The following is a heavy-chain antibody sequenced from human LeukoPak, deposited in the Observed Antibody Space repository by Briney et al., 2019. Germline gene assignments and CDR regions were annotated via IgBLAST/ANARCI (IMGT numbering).Heavy chain of an antibody. CDR2: ISYDGSNK. D-gene: IGHD6-6*01. J-gene: IGHJ4*02. CDR3: ARDSKYSSSSTCQD. Sequence: GGSLRLSCAASGFTFSSYGMHWVRQAPGKGLEWVAVISYDGSNKYYADSVKGRFTISRDNSKNTLYLQMNSLRAEDTAVYYCARDSKYSSSSTCQDWGQGALVTVSS. V-gene: IGHV3-30*03. CDR1: GFTFSSYG.